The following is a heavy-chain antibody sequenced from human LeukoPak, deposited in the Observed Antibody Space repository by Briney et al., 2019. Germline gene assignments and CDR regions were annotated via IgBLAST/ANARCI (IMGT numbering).Heavy chain of an antibody. CDR1: GYSFTSYW. D-gene: IGHD1-26*01. Sequence: GESLKISCKGSGYSFTSYWIGWVRQMPGKGLGWMGIIYPGDSDTRYSPSFQGQVTISADKSISTAYLQWSSLKASDTAMYYCARPSPYSGSYEDAFDIWGQGTMVTVSS. J-gene: IGHJ3*02. CDR2: IYPGDSDT. V-gene: IGHV5-51*01. CDR3: ARPSPYSGSYEDAFDI.